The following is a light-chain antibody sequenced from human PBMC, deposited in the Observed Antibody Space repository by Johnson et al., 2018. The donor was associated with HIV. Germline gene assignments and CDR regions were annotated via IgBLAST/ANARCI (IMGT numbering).Light chain of an antibody. V-gene: IGLV1-51*02. J-gene: IGLJ1*01. CDR2: ENN. Sequence: QSVLTQPPSVSAAPGQKVTISCSGSSCDIGNNYVSWYQHLPGTAPKLLIYENNKRPSGIPDRFSGSKYGTSATLGITGLQTGDEADYYCGTWDSSLSAYYVFGTVTKVTVL. CDR3: GTWDSSLSAYYV. CDR1: SCDIGNNY.